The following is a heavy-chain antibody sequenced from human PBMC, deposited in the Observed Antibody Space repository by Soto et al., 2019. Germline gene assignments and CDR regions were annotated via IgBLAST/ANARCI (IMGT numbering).Heavy chain of an antibody. V-gene: IGHV1-46*01. CDR1: GYTFTRHY. J-gene: IGHJ4*02. Sequence: GASVKVSCKASGYTFTRHYIHWVRQAPGQGLEWMGMINPTGGSTRYAQKFQDRVIMTRDTSTSTVQMELSSLRSEDTAMFYCARVSLWLGAYYFDYWGQGTPVTVSS. CDR2: INPTGGST. D-gene: IGHD3-10*01. CDR3: ARVSLWLGAYYFDY.